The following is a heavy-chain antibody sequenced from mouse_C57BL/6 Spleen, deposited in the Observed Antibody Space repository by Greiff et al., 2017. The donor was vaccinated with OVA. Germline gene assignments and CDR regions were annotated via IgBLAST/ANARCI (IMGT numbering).Heavy chain of an antibody. V-gene: IGHV1-15*01. CDR2: IDPETGGT. Sequence: VQLQQSGAELVRPGASVTLSCKASGYTFTDYEMHWVKQTPVHGLEWIGAIDPETGGTAYNQKFKGKAILTADKSSSPAYMELRSHTSEDSAVNYCTLIPWYFAVWGTGTTVTVSS. CDR3: TLIPWYFAV. J-gene: IGHJ1*03. CDR1: GYTFTDYE.